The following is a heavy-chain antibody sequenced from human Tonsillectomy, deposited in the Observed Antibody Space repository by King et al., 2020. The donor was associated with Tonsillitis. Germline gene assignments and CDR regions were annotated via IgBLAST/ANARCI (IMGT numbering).Heavy chain of an antibody. CDR3: ARVVYDYGDYRVGYFDY. V-gene: IGHV4-30-2*01. CDR1: GASISSGGFS. CDR2: IYQSGST. Sequence: LQLQESGSGLVKPSQTLSLTCAVSGASISSGGFSWSWIRQPPGKGLEWIVYIYQSGSTYYNPSLKSRVTISVDRSKNQFSLKLSSVTAADTAVYYCARVVYDYGDYRVGYFDYWGQGTLVTVSS. J-gene: IGHJ4*02. D-gene: IGHD4-17*01.